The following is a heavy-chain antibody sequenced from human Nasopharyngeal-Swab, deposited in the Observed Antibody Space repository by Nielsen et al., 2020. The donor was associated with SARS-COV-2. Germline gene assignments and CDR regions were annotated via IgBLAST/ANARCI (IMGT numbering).Heavy chain of an antibody. CDR3: ARGTTSSWASNYFDY. J-gene: IGHJ4*02. CDR1: GYTFTGYC. CDR2: INPNSGGT. V-gene: IGHV1-2*02. Sequence: ASVKVSCKASGYTFTGYCMHWVRQAPGQGLEWVGWINPNSGGTNYAQKFQGRVTMTRDTSISTAYMELSRLRSDDTAVYYCARGTTSSWASNYFDYWGQGTLVTVSS. D-gene: IGHD6-13*01.